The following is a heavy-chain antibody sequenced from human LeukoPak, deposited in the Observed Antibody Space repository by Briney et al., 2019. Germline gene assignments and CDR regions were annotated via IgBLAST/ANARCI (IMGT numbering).Heavy chain of an antibody. CDR2: IKQDGSEK. Sequence: TGGALRLSCAAPGFTFSNYWEGWVRQAPGKGLEWVANIKQDGSEKVYVDSVKGRFTISRDNAKNSLYLQMNSLRAEDTAVYYCARHWPPLPSWGQGTLVTVSS. CDR3: ARHWPPLPS. V-gene: IGHV3-7*05. CDR1: GFTFSNYW. J-gene: IGHJ5*02.